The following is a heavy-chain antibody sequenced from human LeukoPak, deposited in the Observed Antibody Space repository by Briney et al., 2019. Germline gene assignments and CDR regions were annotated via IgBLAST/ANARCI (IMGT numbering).Heavy chain of an antibody. CDR2: ISYDGSNK. Sequence: PGRSLRLSCAASGFTFSSYAMHWVCQAPGKGLEWVAVISYDGSNKYYADSVKGRFTISRDNSKNTLYLQMNSLRAEDTAVYYCARDLLEWFSNYYYYGMDVWGQGTTVTVSS. J-gene: IGHJ6*02. V-gene: IGHV3-30*04. CDR1: GFTFSSYA. CDR3: ARDLLEWFSNYYYYGMDV. D-gene: IGHD3-3*01.